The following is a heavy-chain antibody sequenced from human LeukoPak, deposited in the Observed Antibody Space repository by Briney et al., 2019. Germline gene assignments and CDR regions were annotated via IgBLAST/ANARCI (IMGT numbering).Heavy chain of an antibody. CDR1: GYTFTRYG. J-gene: IGHJ6*03. D-gene: IGHD2-15*01. CDR3: ARAVLHEGWYYYYYMDV. V-gene: IGHV1-18*01. CDR2: ISAYNGNT. Sequence: ASVKVSCKASGYTFTRYGISWVRQAPGQGLEWMGWISAYNGNTNYAQKLQGRVTMTTDTSTSTAYMELRSLRSDDTAVYYCARAVLHEGWYYYYYMDVSGKGTTVTVSS.